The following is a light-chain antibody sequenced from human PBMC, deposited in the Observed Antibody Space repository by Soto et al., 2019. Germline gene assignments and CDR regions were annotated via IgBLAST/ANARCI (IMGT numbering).Light chain of an antibody. J-gene: IGKJ1*01. CDR2: GAS. CDR1: QSVSSN. CDR3: QXXNNWPRT. Sequence: EIVMTQSPATLSVSPGERATLSCRASQSVSSNLAWYQQKPGQAPRLLIYGASTRATGIPARFSGSGSGTEFXLTISXXQSXDFAVXXXQXXNNWPRTFGQGTKVEIK. V-gene: IGKV3-15*01.